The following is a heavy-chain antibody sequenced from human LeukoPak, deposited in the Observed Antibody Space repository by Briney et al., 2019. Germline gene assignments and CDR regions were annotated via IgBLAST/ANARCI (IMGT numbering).Heavy chain of an antibody. J-gene: IGHJ3*02. V-gene: IGHV4-34*01. D-gene: IGHD4-17*01. Sequence: SETLSLTCAVYGGSFSGYYWSWIRQPPGKGLEWIGEINHSGSTNYNPSLKSRVTISLDTSKNQFSLRLSSVTAADTALYYCARVEDYGDYGRRHAFDIWGQGTMVTVSS. CDR3: ARVEDYGDYGRRHAFDI. CDR1: GGSFSGYY. CDR2: INHSGST.